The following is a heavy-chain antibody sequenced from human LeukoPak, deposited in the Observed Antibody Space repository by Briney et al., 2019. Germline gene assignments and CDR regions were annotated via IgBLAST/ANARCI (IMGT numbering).Heavy chain of an antibody. V-gene: IGHV3-23*01. Sequence: GGSLRLSCAASGFTFSNYAMNWVRQAPGKGLEWVSTISAAGDVTYHADSVKGRFTISRDNSKNKLFMQMNSLRAEDTAVYYCAKKRGETGDYFDYWGQGTLVTVSS. CDR2: ISAAGDVT. CDR3: AKKRGETGDYFDY. J-gene: IGHJ4*02. D-gene: IGHD7-27*01. CDR1: GFTFSNYA.